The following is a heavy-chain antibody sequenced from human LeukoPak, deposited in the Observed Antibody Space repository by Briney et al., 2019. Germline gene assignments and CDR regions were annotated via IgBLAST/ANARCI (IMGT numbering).Heavy chain of an antibody. CDR1: XXTFXXXS. CDR2: ICSSSSYI. V-gene: IGHV3-21*01. CDR3: XXXENXFDY. J-gene: IGHJ4*02. Sequence: SXXTFXXXSMSWVRQAPGKGLEGVSSICSSSSYIYYADSVKXRFTISRDNXKNSLYMQMNRLRAEDTAVYYCXXXENXFDYWGQGTLVTVSS.